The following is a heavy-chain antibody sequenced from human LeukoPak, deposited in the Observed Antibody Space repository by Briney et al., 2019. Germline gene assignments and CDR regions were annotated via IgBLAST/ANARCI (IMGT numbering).Heavy chain of an antibody. V-gene: IGHV3-30*18. D-gene: IGHD1-26*01. CDR1: GFTFSSYG. CDR2: ISYDGSNK. CDR3: AKGSIVGATSYYYMDV. Sequence: GRSLSLSCAASGFTFSSYGMHWVRQAPGKGLEWVAVISYDGSNKYYADSVKGRFTISRDNSKNTLYLQMNSLRAEDTAVYYCAKGSIVGATSYYYMDVWGKGTTVTISS. J-gene: IGHJ6*03.